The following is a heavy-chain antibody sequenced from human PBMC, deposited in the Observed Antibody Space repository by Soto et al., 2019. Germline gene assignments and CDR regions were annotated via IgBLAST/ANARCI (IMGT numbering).Heavy chain of an antibody. CDR1: GFTFTMYS. Sequence: GSLRRSCAAYGFTFTMYSMTWVRQAPGKGLEWVSSISSTTNYIYYGDSMKVRFTISRDNAKNSLYLEMNSLRAEDTAVYYCARESEDLTSNFDYWGQGTLVTVYS. CDR2: ISSTTNYI. J-gene: IGHJ4*02. V-gene: IGHV3-21*06. CDR3: ARESEDLTSNFDY.